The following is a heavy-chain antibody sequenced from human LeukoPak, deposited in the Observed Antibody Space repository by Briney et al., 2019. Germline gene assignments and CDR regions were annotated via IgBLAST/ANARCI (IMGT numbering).Heavy chain of an antibody. CDR3: ARGDRIGRHRVTGGAFDF. CDR1: GGTFSSYA. J-gene: IGHJ4*02. D-gene: IGHD1-26*01. Sequence: SVKVSCKASGGTFSSYAISWVRQAPGQGLEWMGGIIPIFGTANYAQKFQGRVTITADESTSTAYMELSSLRSEDTAVYYCARGDRIGRHRVTGGAFDFWGQGTLVTVSS. CDR2: IIPIFGTA. V-gene: IGHV1-69*13.